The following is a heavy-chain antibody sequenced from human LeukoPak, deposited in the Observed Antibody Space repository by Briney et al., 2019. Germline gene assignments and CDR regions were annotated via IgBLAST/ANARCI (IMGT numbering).Heavy chain of an antibody. J-gene: IGHJ4*02. Sequence: KSGESLKTSWKGSGYSLTRYWIGLVRPVSGEGVGWGVIIYPGESVTRLSPSFQGQVTISADNSISTAYLKWSSLKASDTAMYYCARRPIAVAGDDNFDYWGQGTLVTVSS. CDR2: IYPGESVT. CDR1: GYSLTRYW. CDR3: ARRPIAVAGDDNFDY. D-gene: IGHD6-19*01. V-gene: IGHV5-51*01.